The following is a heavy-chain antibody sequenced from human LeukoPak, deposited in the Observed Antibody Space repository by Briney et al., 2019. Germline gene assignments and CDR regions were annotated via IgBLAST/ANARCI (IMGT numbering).Heavy chain of an antibody. D-gene: IGHD5-18*01. V-gene: IGHV1-2*02. Sequence: ASVKVSCKASGYTFTSYAMNWVRQAPAQGLELMGWINPNSGGTNYAQKFQGRVTMTRDTSISTAYMELSRLRSDDTAVYYCARDRSPAPGRSYGRGHFDYWGQGTLVTVSS. CDR3: ARDRSPAPGRSYGRGHFDY. CDR1: GYTFTSYA. J-gene: IGHJ4*02. CDR2: INPNSGGT.